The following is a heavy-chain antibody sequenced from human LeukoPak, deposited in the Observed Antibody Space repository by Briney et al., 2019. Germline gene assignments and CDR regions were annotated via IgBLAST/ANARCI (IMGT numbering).Heavy chain of an antibody. Sequence: SETLSLICTVSGGSISSYYWSWIRQPPGKGLEWIGYIYYSGSTNYNPSLKSRVTISVDTSKNQFSLKLRSVTAADTAVYYCARDGGYCSSTNCYDYWGQGTLVTVPS. CDR1: GGSISSYY. J-gene: IGHJ4*02. V-gene: IGHV4-59*01. CDR2: IYYSGST. CDR3: ARDGGYCSSTNCYDY. D-gene: IGHD2-2*03.